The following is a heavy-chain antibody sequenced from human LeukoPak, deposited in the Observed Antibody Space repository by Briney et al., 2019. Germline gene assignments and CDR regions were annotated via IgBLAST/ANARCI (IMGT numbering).Heavy chain of an antibody. D-gene: IGHD2-2*01. J-gene: IGHJ4*02. V-gene: IGHV6-1*01. CDR2: TYYNSQWYN. Sequence: SQTLSLTCAISGDSVSRNNIAWNWIRQSPSRGLEWLGRTYYNSQWYNDYAVSVRSRITINPDTSKNQFSLQLNSVAPEDTAVYFCARGRDVVVVPAADFDYWGQGILVTVSS. CDR3: ARGRDVVVVPAADFDY. CDR1: GDSVSRNNIA.